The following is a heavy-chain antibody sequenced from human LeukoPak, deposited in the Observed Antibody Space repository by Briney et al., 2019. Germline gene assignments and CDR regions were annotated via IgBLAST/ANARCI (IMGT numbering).Heavy chain of an antibody. CDR3: ARGPPRGKYYYMDV. J-gene: IGHJ6*03. CDR2: IGTASDT. Sequence: GGSLRLSCAASGFTFSSFDMHWVRQPTGQGLDWASTIGTASDTYYPGSVEGRFTLSRDNAKNSLYLQMNSLTAGDTAVYYCARGPPRGKYYYMDVWGKGTTVTVSS. CDR1: GFTFSSFD. V-gene: IGHV3-13*01. D-gene: IGHD1-1*01.